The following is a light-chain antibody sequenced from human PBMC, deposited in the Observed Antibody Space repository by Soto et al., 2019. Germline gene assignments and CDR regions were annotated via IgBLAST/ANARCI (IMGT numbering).Light chain of an antibody. CDR2: KAS. Sequence: DIQMTQSPSTLSASVGDRVTITCRASQSISSWLAWYQQKPGKAPKLLIYKASSLESGVPSRFSGSGSGTEFTLTISSLQSADFAVYYCQQYNNWPPTWTFGQGTKVDIK. J-gene: IGKJ1*01. CDR3: QQYNNWPPTWT. CDR1: QSISSW. V-gene: IGKV1-5*03.